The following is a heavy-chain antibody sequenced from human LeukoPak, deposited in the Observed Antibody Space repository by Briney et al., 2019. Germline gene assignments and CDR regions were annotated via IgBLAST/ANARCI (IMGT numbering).Heavy chain of an antibody. CDR2: ISGSGTST. Sequence: GGSLRLSCAASGFTFSSYAMSWVRQAPGKGLEWVSTISGSGTSTYYADSVKGRFTISRDNAKNSLYLQMNSLRDEDTAVYYCARDLGGPNDYWGQGTLVTVSS. J-gene: IGHJ4*02. V-gene: IGHV3-23*01. D-gene: IGHD2-15*01. CDR3: ARDLGGPNDY. CDR1: GFTFSSYA.